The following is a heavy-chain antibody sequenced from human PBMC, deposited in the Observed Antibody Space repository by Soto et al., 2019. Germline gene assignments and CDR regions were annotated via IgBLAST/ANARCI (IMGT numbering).Heavy chain of an antibody. CDR1: GFTFSSKG. V-gene: IGHV3-30*03. D-gene: IGHD2-8*02. CDR3: TGEVASGY. J-gene: IGHJ4*02. CDR2: ISHDGSTK. Sequence: QVQLVESGGGVVQPGRSLRLSCAASGFTFSSKGMHWVRQAPGRGLEWVAVISHDGSTKFYADSVKGRFSISRDNSKNTLHLEMNSLTGDDTAVYYCTGEVASGYWGQGTLVTVSS.